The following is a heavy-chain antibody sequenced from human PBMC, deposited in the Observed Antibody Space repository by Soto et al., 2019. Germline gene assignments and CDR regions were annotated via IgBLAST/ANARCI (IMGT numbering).Heavy chain of an antibody. J-gene: IGHJ5*02. D-gene: IGHD1-20*01. CDR3: TRDITGTPGTWFDP. Sequence: GGSLRLSCTASGFTFGDYAMSWFRQAPGKGLEWVGFIRSKAYGGTTEYAASVKGRFTISRDDSKSIAYLQMNSLKTEDTAVYYCTRDITGTPGTWFDPWGQGTLVTVSS. CDR2: IRSKAYGGTT. V-gene: IGHV3-49*03. CDR1: GFTFGDYA.